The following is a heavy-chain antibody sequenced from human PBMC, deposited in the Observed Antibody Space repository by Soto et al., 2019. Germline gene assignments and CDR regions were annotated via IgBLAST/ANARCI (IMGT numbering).Heavy chain of an antibody. CDR2: ISGSGGST. CDR3: ANPYGYPKWYYFDY. Sequence: GGSLRLSCAASVFTFSSYAMSWFRQAPGKGLEWVSAISGSGGSTYYADSVKGRFTISRDNSKNTLYLQMNSLRAEDTAVYYCANPYGYPKWYYFDYWGQGTLVTVSS. CDR1: VFTFSSYA. D-gene: IGHD5-12*01. J-gene: IGHJ4*02. V-gene: IGHV3-23*01.